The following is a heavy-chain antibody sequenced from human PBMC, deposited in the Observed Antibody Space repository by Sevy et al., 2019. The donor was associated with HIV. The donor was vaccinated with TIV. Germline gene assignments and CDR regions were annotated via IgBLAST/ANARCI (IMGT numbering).Heavy chain of an antibody. CDR2: IDPSDSYT. J-gene: IGHJ3*02. V-gene: IGHV5-10-1*01. CDR1: GYSFTSYW. CDR3: ARKERYYYDSSGYPPLHAFDI. Sequence: GESLKISCKGSGYSFTSYWISWVRQMPGKGLEWMGRIDPSDSYTNYSPSFQGHVTISADKSISTAYLQWSSLKASDTAMYYCARKERYYYDSSGYPPLHAFDIWGQGTMVTVSS. D-gene: IGHD3-22*01.